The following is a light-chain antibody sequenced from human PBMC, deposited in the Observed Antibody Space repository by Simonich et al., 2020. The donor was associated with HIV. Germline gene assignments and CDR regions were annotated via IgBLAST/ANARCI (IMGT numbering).Light chain of an antibody. CDR3: QAWDSSTAK. J-gene: IGLJ3*02. V-gene: IGLV3-1*01. CDR1: QLGDKY. Sequence: SYELTQPPSVSVSPGQTASITCSGAQLGDKYACWYQQKPGQSPVLVIYQDTKRPSGIPERFSGSNSGNTATLTISGTQAMDEADYYCQAWDSSTAKFGGGTKLTVL. CDR2: QDT.